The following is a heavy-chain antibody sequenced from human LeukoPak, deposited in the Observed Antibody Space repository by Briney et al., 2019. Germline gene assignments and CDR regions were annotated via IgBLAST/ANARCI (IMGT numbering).Heavy chain of an antibody. CDR2: ISYDGSNK. D-gene: IGHD3-16*02. CDR3: AKTPGVWGSYRYTGLDY. Sequence: GGSLRLSCAASGFTFSSYGMHWVRQAPGKGLEWVAVISYDGSNKYYADSVKGRFTISRDNSKNTLYPQMNSLRAEDTAVYYCAKTPGVWGSYRYTGLDYWGQGTLVTVSS. V-gene: IGHV3-30*18. CDR1: GFTFSSYG. J-gene: IGHJ4*02.